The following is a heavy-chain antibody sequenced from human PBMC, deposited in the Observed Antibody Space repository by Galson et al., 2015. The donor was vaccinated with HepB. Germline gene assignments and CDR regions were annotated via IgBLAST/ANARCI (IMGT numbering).Heavy chain of an antibody. CDR3: AREGGGDAFDI. J-gene: IGHJ3*02. V-gene: IGHV2-5*01. D-gene: IGHD3-16*01. CDR1: GFSLTTSGVG. Sequence: PALVKPTQTLTLTCTFSGFSLTTSGVGVGWIRQPPGKALEWLALIYWNEDKRYSPSLKRRLTITKDTSKNQVVLTMTNMDPVDTATYYCAREGGGDAFDIWGQGTMVTVSS. CDR2: IYWNEDK.